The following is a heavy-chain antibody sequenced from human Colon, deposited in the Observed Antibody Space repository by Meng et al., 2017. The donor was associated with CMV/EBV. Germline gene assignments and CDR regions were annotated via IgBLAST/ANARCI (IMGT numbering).Heavy chain of an antibody. CDR1: GFIFRAYA. CDR3: ARDRLGGIDF. J-gene: IGHJ4*02. V-gene: IGHV3-30-3*01. Sequence: GESLKISCAGSGFIFRAYAMHWVRQAPGKGLEWLAVKSADGSIEYHADSVKGRFIISRDNSKSSLYLQMNSLTSDDTAVYYCARDRLGGIDFWGQGTLVTVSS. D-gene: IGHD3-16*01. CDR2: KSADGSIE.